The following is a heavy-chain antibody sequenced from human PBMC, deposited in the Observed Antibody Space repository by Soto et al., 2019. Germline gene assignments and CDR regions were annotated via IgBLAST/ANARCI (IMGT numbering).Heavy chain of an antibody. D-gene: IGHD6-13*01. Sequence: QVQLQESDPGLVKPSETLSLTCTVSGGSITGYSWSWIRQPPGKGLEWLGYVYDSGLTNYNPSLKSRVSMALNMSKNQFSLQLSSLTAADTAVYYCAAAGSLYFYYYMDVWGKGTTVTVSS. V-gene: IGHV4-59*08. CDR1: GGSITGYS. CDR2: VYDSGLT. CDR3: AAAGSLYFYYYMDV. J-gene: IGHJ6*03.